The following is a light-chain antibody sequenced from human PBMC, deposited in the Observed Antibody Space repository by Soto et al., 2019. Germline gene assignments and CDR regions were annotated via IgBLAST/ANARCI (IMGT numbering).Light chain of an antibody. CDR1: QSINSW. V-gene: IGKV1-5*03. Sequence: DIQMTQSPSTLSASVGDRVTITCRASQSINSWLAWYQQKPGRAPKLLIYKASSFESGVPSRFSGSGSGTEFTLTISSLQPDDFATYYCQQYTSYSTFGQGTKVEIK. CDR2: KAS. J-gene: IGKJ1*01. CDR3: QQYTSYST.